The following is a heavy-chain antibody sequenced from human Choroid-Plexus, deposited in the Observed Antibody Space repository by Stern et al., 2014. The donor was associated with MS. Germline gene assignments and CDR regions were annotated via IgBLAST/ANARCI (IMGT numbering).Heavy chain of an antibody. Sequence: QMQLVQSGAEVKKPGASVKVSCKTSGYIFTGYYIHWVRQAPGQGLEWMAWINPNTGGTKYAQKFQGRVTMSRDTSISTAYVELSSLTSDDTAVDYCARDQRGITIFGVVTDYYYLGMDVWGQGTTVTVSS. CDR1: GYIFTGYY. J-gene: IGHJ6*02. V-gene: IGHV1-2*02. CDR3: ARDQRGITIFGVVTDYYYLGMDV. CDR2: INPNTGGT. D-gene: IGHD3-3*01.